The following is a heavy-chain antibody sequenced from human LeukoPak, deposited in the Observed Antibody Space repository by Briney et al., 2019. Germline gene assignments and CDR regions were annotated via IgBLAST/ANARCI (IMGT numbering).Heavy chain of an antibody. CDR1: GYTLTELS. CDR3: ATGYLVTAGLMDV. Sequence: ASVKVSCKVSGYTLTELSLFWVRQAPGKGLEWMGSFDPEDGKTVYAQKFQGRVTMTEDTSTDTAYMELSSLRSEDTAVYYCATGYLVTAGLMDVWGQGTTVTVSS. D-gene: IGHD3-9*01. J-gene: IGHJ6*02. CDR2: FDPEDGKT. V-gene: IGHV1-24*01.